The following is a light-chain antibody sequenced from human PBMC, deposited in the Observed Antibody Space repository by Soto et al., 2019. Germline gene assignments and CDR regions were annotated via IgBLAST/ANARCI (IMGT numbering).Light chain of an antibody. CDR3: QQYNNWPFS. J-gene: IGKJ5*01. CDR2: DVS. CDR1: QGVTTN. Sequence: EIAMTQSPASLSVSPGERVTLSCRAGQGVTTNFAWYQQKSGQSPRLLIYDVSTRATGVPARFSGTGSETDFTLTISGLQSEDSVVYFCQQYNNWPFSFGQGTRLEIK. V-gene: IGKV3-15*01.